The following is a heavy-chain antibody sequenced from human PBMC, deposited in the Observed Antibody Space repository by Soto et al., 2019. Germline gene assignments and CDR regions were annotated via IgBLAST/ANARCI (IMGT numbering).Heavy chain of an antibody. CDR2: IIPIFGTA. V-gene: IGHV1-69*01. D-gene: IGHD6-6*01. CDR3: ARVNCRAARGLTGWYFDL. J-gene: IGHJ2*01. Sequence: QVQLVQSGAEVKKPGSSVKVSCKASGGTFSSYAISWVRQAPGQGLEWMGGIIPIFGTANYAQKFQGRVTITADESTSTAYMELSSLRSEDTAVYYWARVNCRAARGLTGWYFDLWGRGTLVTVSS. CDR1: GGTFSSYA.